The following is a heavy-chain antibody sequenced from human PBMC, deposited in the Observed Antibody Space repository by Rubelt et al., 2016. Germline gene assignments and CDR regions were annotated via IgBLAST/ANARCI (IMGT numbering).Heavy chain of an antibody. Sequence: QVQLQQWGAGLLKPSETLSLTCAVYGGSFSGYYWSWIRQPPGKGLEWIGEIHHSGSTNYNPSLKSRFTNSVDTSRNQFSRKLSAWTAADTAVYYCAAYYYYYYGMDVWGQGTTVTVSS. CDR3: AAYYYYYYGMDV. CDR2: IHHSGST. V-gene: IGHV4-34*01. CDR1: GGSFSGYY. J-gene: IGHJ6*02.